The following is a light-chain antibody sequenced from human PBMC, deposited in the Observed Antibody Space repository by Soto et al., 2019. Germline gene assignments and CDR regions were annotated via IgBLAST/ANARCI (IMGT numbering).Light chain of an antibody. J-gene: IGKJ1*01. CDR2: RAS. V-gene: IGKV3-15*01. CDR3: LQYNVWPPGT. Sequence: EIVMTQSPATLSVSPGERATLSCRASQFLSDKLAWYQHKRGQAPRLLIYRASTRATGIPTRFSGSGSGTEFTLTISSLQSDDFAVYYCLQYNVWPPGTFGQGTKVDIK. CDR1: QFLSDK.